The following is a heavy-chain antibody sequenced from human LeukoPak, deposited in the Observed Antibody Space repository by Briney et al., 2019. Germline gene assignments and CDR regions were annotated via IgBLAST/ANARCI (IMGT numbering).Heavy chain of an antibody. D-gene: IGHD4-11*01. CDR1: GGTFSSYT. CDR3: TREGAVPYSNYPFY. CDR2: IIPILGIA. J-gene: IGHJ4*02. Sequence: GASVKVSCKASGGTFSSYTIGWVRQAPGHRLEWMGRIIPILGIANYAQKFQGRVTITADKSTSTAYMELSSLRSEDTAVYYCTREGAVPYSNYPFYWGQGTLVTVSS. V-gene: IGHV1-69*04.